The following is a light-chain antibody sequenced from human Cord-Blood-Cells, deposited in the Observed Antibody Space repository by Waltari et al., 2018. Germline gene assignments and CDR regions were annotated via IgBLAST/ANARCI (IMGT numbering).Light chain of an antibody. CDR2: GAS. Sequence: EIVMTQSPATLSVSPGERATLSFSASQSVSSNLAWYKQKPGQAPRPLIYGASTRATGIPARFSGSGSGTEFTLTISSLQSEDFAVYYCQQYNNWPPITFGQGTRLEIK. CDR1: QSVSSN. J-gene: IGKJ5*01. V-gene: IGKV3-15*01. CDR3: QQYNNWPPIT.